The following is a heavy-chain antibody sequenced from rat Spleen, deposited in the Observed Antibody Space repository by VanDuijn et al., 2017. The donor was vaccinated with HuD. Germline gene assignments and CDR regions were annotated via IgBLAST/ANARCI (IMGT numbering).Heavy chain of an antibody. Sequence: EVQLVESGGGLVQPGRSLKLSCVASGFRFNKYWMNWIRQAPGKGLEWVASITNTGDKIYYPASVKGRFTISRDNAKSTLYLQMNSLRSEDTATYYCTRGNYGGYWFAYWGQGTLVTVSS. CDR1: GFRFNKYW. J-gene: IGHJ3*01. D-gene: IGHD1-11*01. CDR2: ITNTGDKI. V-gene: IGHV5-31*01. CDR3: TRGNYGGYWFAY.